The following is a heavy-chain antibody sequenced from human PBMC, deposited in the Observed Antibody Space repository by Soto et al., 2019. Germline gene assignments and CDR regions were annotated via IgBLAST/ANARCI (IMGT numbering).Heavy chain of an antibody. CDR1: GFTFSSYG. CDR3: AKGEAVAGTVFDY. V-gene: IGHV3-30*18. Sequence: GGSLRLSCAASGFTFSSYGMHWVRQAPGKGLEWVAVISYDGSNKYYADSVKGRFTISRDNSKNTLYLQMNSLRAEDTAVYYCAKGEAVAGTVFDYWGQGTLVTVSS. D-gene: IGHD6-19*01. J-gene: IGHJ4*02. CDR2: ISYDGSNK.